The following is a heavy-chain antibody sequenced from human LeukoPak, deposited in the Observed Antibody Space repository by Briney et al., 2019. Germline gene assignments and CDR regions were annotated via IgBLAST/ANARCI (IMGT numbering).Heavy chain of an antibody. CDR1: GYTLTELS. CDR2: FDPEDGET. D-gene: IGHD6-13*01. CDR3: ARGGALAAAGPLSPFDY. Sequence: ASVKVSCKVSGYTLTELSMHWVRQAPGKGLEWMGGFDPEDGETIYAQKFQGRVTMTEDTSTDTAYMELSSLRSEDTAVYYCARGGALAAAGPLSPFDYWGQGTLVTVSS. J-gene: IGHJ4*02. V-gene: IGHV1-24*01.